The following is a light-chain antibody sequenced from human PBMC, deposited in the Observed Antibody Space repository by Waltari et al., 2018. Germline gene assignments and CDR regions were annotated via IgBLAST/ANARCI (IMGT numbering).Light chain of an antibody. J-gene: IGKJ1*01. Sequence: DIVMTQSPLSLSVTPGEPASISCRSSQSLLHSSGNTFLDWYLQKPGQSPQLLIYLVSNRAHGVPDRFSGSGSGTDFTLKISRVEAEDVGVYFCMQSRQTPWTFGQGTKVEIK. V-gene: IGKV2-28*01. CDR1: QSLLHSSGNTF. CDR2: LVS. CDR3: MQSRQTPWT.